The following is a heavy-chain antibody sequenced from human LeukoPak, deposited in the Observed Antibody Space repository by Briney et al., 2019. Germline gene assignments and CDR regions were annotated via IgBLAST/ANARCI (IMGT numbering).Heavy chain of an antibody. D-gene: IGHD6-6*01. Sequence: GGSLRLSCAASGFTFSSYSMNWVRQAPGKGLEWVSSISSSSSYIYYADSVKGGFTISRDNAKNSLYLQMNSLRAEDTAVYYCARDEGSSGYYMDVWGKGTTVTVSS. CDR3: ARDEGSSGYYMDV. CDR1: GFTFSSYS. CDR2: ISSSSSYI. J-gene: IGHJ6*03. V-gene: IGHV3-21*01.